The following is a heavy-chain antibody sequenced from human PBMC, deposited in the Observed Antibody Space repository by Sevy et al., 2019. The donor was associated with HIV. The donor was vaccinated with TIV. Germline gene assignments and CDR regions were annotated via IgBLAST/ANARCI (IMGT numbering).Heavy chain of an antibody. J-gene: IGHJ3*02. V-gene: IGHV4-39*01. CDR2: IYYSGST. CDR1: GVSIRSSSSY. Sequence: SETLSLTCTVSGVSIRSSSSYWGWIRQPPGKGLEWIGSIYYSGSTYYNPSLKRRVTISVDTSENQFSLRLNSVTAADTAVYYCATPWEYSTSWYAFDIWGLGTLVTVSS. D-gene: IGHD6-13*01. CDR3: ATPWEYSTSWYAFDI.